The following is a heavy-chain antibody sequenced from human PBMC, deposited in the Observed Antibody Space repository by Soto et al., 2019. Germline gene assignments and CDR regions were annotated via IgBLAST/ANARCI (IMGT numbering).Heavy chain of an antibody. CDR2: IRSKSYRGTT. CDR1: GFTFGDYA. CDR3: TRSAGQYFYYGMDV. J-gene: IGHJ6*02. Sequence: GGVLRLSCTAPGFTFGDYALTWVRQAPLKGLERVGFIRSKSYRGTTEYAASVKGRFTISRDDSKSIAYLQMSSLKTEDTAVFYCTRSAGQYFYYGMDVWGQGTTVTVSS. V-gene: IGHV3-49*04.